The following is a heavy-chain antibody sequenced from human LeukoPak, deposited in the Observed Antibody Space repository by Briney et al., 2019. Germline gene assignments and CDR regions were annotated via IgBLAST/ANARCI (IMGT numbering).Heavy chain of an antibody. Sequence: PSETLSLTCTVSGGSISSYYWSWIRQPPGKGLEWLGYIYYSGSTNYNPSLKSRVTISVDTSKNQFSLKLSSVTAADTAVYYCARGGAYYDILTGYSYNWFDPWGQGTLVTVSS. CDR2: IYYSGST. D-gene: IGHD3-9*01. V-gene: IGHV4-59*01. CDR1: GGSISSYY. CDR3: ARGGAYYDILTGYSYNWFDP. J-gene: IGHJ5*02.